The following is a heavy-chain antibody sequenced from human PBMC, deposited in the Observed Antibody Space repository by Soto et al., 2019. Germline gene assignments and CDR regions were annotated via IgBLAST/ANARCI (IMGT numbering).Heavy chain of an antibody. D-gene: IGHD3-22*01. V-gene: IGHV3-33*01. Sequence: QVQLVESGGGVVQPGRSLRLSCAASGFTFSSYGMHWVRQAPGKGLEWVAVIWYDGSNKYYADSVKGRFTISRDNSKNTLYLQMNSLRAEDTAVYYCARESYYDSSGYDWVGHWYFDLWGRGTLVTVSS. CDR3: ARESYYDSSGYDWVGHWYFDL. J-gene: IGHJ2*01. CDR1: GFTFSSYG. CDR2: IWYDGSNK.